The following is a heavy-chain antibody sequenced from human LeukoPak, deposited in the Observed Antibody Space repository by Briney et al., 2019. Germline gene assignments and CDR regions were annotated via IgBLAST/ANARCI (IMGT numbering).Heavy chain of an antibody. D-gene: IGHD6-13*01. V-gene: IGHV3-7*05. CDR1: GFTFSSYA. CDR2: IKQDGSEK. J-gene: IGHJ4*02. CDR3: ARRGTSSSWAHFDY. Sequence: QPGGSLRLSCAASGFTFSSYAMSWVRQAPGKGLEWVAKIKQDGSEKYYVDSVKGRFTISRDNAKNSLYLQMNSLGAEDTAVYYCARRGTSSSWAHFDYWGQGTLATVSS.